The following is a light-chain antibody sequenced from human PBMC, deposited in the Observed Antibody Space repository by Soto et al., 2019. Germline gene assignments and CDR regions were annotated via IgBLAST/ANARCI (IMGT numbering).Light chain of an antibody. Sequence: EIVLTQSPVTLSLSPGERATLSCRASQSVSRYFAWYQQKPGQAPRLLIYDASNRATGVPARFSGSGSGTDVTLTISSLEPEDFAVYYCQQRSSWPVTFGQGTKVEI. V-gene: IGKV3-11*01. CDR2: DAS. CDR1: QSVSRY. J-gene: IGKJ1*01. CDR3: QQRSSWPVT.